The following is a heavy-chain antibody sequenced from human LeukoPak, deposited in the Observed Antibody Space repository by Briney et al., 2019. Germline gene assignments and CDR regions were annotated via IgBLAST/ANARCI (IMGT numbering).Heavy chain of an antibody. Sequence: GGSLRLSCAASGFTFSSYGMHWVRQAPGKGLEWVAVISYDGSNKYYADSVKGRFTISRDNSKNTLYLQMNSLRAEDTAVYYCARGGGSYLLDCWGQGTLVTVSS. CDR2: ISYDGSNK. D-gene: IGHD3-16*02. J-gene: IGHJ4*02. V-gene: IGHV3-30*03. CDR1: GFTFSSYG. CDR3: ARGGGSYLLDC.